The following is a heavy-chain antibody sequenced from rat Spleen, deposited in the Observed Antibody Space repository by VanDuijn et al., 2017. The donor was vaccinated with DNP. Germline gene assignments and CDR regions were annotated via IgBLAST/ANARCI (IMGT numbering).Heavy chain of an antibody. CDR3: ARRGASYWYFDF. Sequence: QVQMKETGPGLVQPSQTLSLTCTVSGFSLTSYNVHWVRQPTGKGLEWMGIIWTGGSTDYNSVLKSRLSISRDTSTNQVLLKRNSLQTDDTGTYYCARRGASYWYFDFWGPGTMVTVSS. J-gene: IGHJ1*01. V-gene: IGHV2-30*01. CDR1: GFSLTSYN. CDR2: IWTGGST. D-gene: IGHD4-1*01.